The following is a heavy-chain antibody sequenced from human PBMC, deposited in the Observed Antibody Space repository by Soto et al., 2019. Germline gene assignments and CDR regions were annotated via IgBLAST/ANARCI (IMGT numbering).Heavy chain of an antibody. CDR1: GFTFRDAW. CDR3: TTEVDYYGSGSSLDP. Sequence: GGSLRLSCAASGFTFRDAWMNWVRQAPGKGLEWVGRIKSKTDGGTTDYAAPVKGRFTISRDDSKNTLYLQMNSLKTEDTAVYYCTTEVDYYGSGSSLDPWGQGTLVTVSS. J-gene: IGHJ5*02. D-gene: IGHD3-10*01. V-gene: IGHV3-15*07. CDR2: IKSKTDGGTT.